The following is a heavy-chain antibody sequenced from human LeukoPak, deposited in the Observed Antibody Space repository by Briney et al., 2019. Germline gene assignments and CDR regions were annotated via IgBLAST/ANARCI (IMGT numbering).Heavy chain of an antibody. Sequence: ASVKVSCKASGYTFTSYDINWVRQATGQGLEWMGWMNPNSGNTGYAQKFQGRVTITRNTSISTAYMELSSLRSEDTAVYYCARGRRIQATYYYGSGRPYYFDYWGQGTLVTVSS. CDR2: MNPNSGNT. V-gene: IGHV1-8*03. J-gene: IGHJ4*02. CDR3: ARGRRIQATYYYGSGRPYYFDY. D-gene: IGHD3-10*01. CDR1: GYTFTSYD.